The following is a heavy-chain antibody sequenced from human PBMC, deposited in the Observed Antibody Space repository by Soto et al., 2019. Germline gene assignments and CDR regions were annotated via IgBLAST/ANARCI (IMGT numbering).Heavy chain of an antibody. Sequence: GGSLRLSCAASGFTFSSYAMSWVRQAPGKGLEWVSATSGSGGSTYYADSVKGRFTISRDNSKNTLYLQMNSLRAEDTALYYCAKLSDSSGYSWMWFDPWGQGTLVTVSS. CDR3: AKLSDSSGYSWMWFDP. CDR1: GFTFSSYA. J-gene: IGHJ5*02. D-gene: IGHD3-22*01. V-gene: IGHV3-23*01. CDR2: TSGSGGST.